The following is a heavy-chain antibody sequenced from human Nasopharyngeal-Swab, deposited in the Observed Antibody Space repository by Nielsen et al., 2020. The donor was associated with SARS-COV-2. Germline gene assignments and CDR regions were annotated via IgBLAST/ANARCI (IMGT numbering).Heavy chain of an antibody. CDR3: ARLGLPNAFDI. V-gene: IGHV3-53*01. Sequence: GESLKISCAASGFTVSHKYMSWVRQAPGQGLEWVSVSYSGCNTYYADSVKGRFTISRDNSKNTLYLQMNSLRAADTAEYYCARLGLPNAFDIWGQGTMVTVSS. J-gene: IGHJ3*02. D-gene: IGHD5-12*01. CDR1: GFTVSHKY. CDR2: SYSGCNT.